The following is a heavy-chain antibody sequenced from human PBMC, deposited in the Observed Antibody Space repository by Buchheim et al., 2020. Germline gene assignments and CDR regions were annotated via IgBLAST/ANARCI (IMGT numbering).Heavy chain of an antibody. D-gene: IGHD5-12*01. Sequence: QVQLVESGGGVVQPGRSLRLSCAASGFTFSSLGMHWVRQAPGKGLEWVAVISYDGSNKYYGDSVKGRFTISRDNSKNTLYLQMNSLRAEDTAVYYCAKELIVYSGYEQVDYWGQGTL. CDR3: AKELIVYSGYEQVDY. CDR1: GFTFSSLG. CDR2: ISYDGSNK. V-gene: IGHV3-30*18. J-gene: IGHJ4*02.